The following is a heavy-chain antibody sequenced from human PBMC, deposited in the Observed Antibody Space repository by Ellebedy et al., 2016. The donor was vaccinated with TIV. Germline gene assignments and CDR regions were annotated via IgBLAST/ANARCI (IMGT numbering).Heavy chain of an antibody. V-gene: IGHV1-18*01. CDR2: VSPYNGNT. D-gene: IGHD4-23*01. J-gene: IGHJ2*01. CDR1: SYTFTNFG. CDR3: ARDSDYGGVTNHWYFNL. Sequence: ASVKVSXKASSYTFTNFGISWVRQAPGQGLEWMGWVSPYNGNTNYAQKFQARVTMTTDTSTSTAYMELRSLRSDDTALYFCARDSDYGGVTNHWYFNLWGHGTLVTVSS.